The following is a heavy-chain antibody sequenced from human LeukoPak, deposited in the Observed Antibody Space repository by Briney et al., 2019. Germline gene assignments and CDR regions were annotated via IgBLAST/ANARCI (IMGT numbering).Heavy chain of an antibody. Sequence: SETLSLTCAVYGGSFSGYYRSWIRQPPGKGLEWIGEINHSGSTNYNPSLKSRVTISVDTSKNQFSLKLSSVTAADTAVYYCARGPTHGIFGVVYGGFDYWGQGTLVTVSS. V-gene: IGHV4-34*01. CDR3: ARGPTHGIFGVVYGGFDY. J-gene: IGHJ4*02. CDR2: INHSGST. D-gene: IGHD3-3*01. CDR1: GGSFSGYY.